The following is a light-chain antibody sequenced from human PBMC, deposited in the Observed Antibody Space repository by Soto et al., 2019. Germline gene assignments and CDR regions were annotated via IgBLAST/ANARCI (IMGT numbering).Light chain of an antibody. Sequence: QSVLTQPPSASGTPGQRVTISCSGSTSNIGSNTVNWYQQLPETAPKLLIYSNNQRPSGVPDRFSGSKSGTSASLAISGLQAEDEADYYCQSYDISLHNYVFGTGTKVTVL. CDR2: SNN. CDR1: TSNIGSNT. V-gene: IGLV1-44*01. CDR3: QSYDISLHNYV. J-gene: IGLJ1*01.